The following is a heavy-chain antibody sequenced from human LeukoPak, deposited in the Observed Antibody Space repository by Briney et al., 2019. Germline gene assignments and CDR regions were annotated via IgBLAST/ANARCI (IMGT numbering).Heavy chain of an antibody. Sequence: GGSLRLSCAASGFTFSRPWMTWVRQAPGKGLEWVGRIKSKADGGTTDYAAPVKGRFTISRDDSKNTLYLQMNSLKTEDTAAYYCSVDTIAALGRDIWGQGTMVTVSS. J-gene: IGHJ3*02. CDR1: GFTFSRPW. CDR2: IKSKADGGTT. V-gene: IGHV3-15*01. D-gene: IGHD6-13*01. CDR3: SVDTIAALGRDI.